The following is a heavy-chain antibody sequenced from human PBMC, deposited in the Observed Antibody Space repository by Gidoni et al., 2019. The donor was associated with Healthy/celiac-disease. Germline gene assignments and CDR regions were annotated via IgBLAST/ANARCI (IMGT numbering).Heavy chain of an antibody. CDR3: ARVGGYCSGGSCSPPPFDY. J-gene: IGHJ4*02. D-gene: IGHD2-15*01. V-gene: IGHV1-18*01. CDR1: GYTFTSYG. CDR2: ISAYNDNT. Sequence: QVQLVQSGAEVKKPGASVKVSRKAPGYTFTSYGSSWVRQAPGQGLEWMGWISAYNDNTNYAQKLQGRVTMTTDTSTSTAYIELRSLRSDDTAVYYCARVGGYCSGGSCSPPPFDYWGQGTLVTVSS.